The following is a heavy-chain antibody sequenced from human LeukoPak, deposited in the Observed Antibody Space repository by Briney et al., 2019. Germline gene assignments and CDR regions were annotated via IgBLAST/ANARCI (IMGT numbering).Heavy chain of an antibody. V-gene: IGHV3-33*01. J-gene: IGHJ5*02. Sequence: GGSLRLSCAASGFTFSSYGMHWVRQAPGKGLEWVAVIWYDGNNKYYVDSVKGRFTISRDNSKNTLYLQMSSLRAEDTAVYYCARPLGTGAFGELSWGQGTLVTVSS. D-gene: IGHD3-10*01. CDR2: IWYDGNNK. CDR1: GFTFSSYG. CDR3: ARPLGTGAFGELS.